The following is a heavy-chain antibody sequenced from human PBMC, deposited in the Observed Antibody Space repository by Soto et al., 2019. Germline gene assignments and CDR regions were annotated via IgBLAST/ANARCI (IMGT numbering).Heavy chain of an antibody. CDR3: ARDTDIWFGVVDY. J-gene: IGHJ4*02. D-gene: IGHD3-10*01. V-gene: IGHV1-46*01. Sequence: ASVKVSCKASGYTFTSYYMHWVRQAPGQGLEWMGIINPSGGSTSYAQKFQGRVTMTRDTSTSTAYMELRSLRSDDTAVYYCARDTDIWFGVVDYWGQGTLVTVSS. CDR1: GYTFTSYY. CDR2: INPSGGST.